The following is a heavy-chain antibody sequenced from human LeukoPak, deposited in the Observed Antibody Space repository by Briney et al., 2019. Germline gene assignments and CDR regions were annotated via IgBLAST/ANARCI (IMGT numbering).Heavy chain of an antibody. Sequence: PGGSLRLSCAASGFTVSDYYMSWIRQAPGKGLEWVSYISSSGTAISYADSVKGRFTISRDNAKNSLYLLMNSLTAGDTAVYYCARATPGISHPSDWGQGTLVTVSS. D-gene: IGHD3-3*02. V-gene: IGHV3-11*04. J-gene: IGHJ4*02. CDR3: ARATPGISHPSD. CDR1: GFTVSDYY. CDR2: ISSSGTAI.